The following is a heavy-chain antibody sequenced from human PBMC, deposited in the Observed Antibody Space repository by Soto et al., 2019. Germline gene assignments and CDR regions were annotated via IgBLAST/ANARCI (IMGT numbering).Heavy chain of an antibody. V-gene: IGHV3-23*01. CDR1: GFPFSSYD. Sequence: PGGSLRLSCAASGFPFSSYDMSWVRQAPGKGLEWASAVSGSGTATYYADSVRGRFTISRDNSKNTLYLQMNSLRAEDTAVYYCADPGSGWPWGQGTLVTVYS. J-gene: IGHJ5*02. CDR3: ADPGSGWP. D-gene: IGHD6-19*01. CDR2: VSGSGTAT.